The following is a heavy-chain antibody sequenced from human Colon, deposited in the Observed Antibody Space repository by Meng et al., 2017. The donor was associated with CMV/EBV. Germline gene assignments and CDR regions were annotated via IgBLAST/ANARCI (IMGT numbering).Heavy chain of an antibody. CDR1: GGSISTNSYY. J-gene: IGHJ4*02. CDR3: SSLHRGILIRLFDF. D-gene: IGHD2/OR15-2a*01. CDR2: VYYNGNT. V-gene: IGHV4-39*07. Sequence: SETLSLTCTVSGGSISTNSYYWGWLRQPPGMGLEGIGSVYYNGNTYHNPSLAGRVAIATDTSKNQFSLKLISVTAAATAVYYCSSLHRGILIRLFDFWGQGALVTVSS.